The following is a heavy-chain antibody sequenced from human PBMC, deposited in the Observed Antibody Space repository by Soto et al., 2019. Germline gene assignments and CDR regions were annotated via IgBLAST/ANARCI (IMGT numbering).Heavy chain of an antibody. CDR2: IYPDDSDT. CDR1: GYTFTTYW. J-gene: IGHJ4*02. D-gene: IGHD3-9*01. CDR3: ARRDIMTGYVYFDY. V-gene: IGHV5-51*03. Sequence: EVQLVQSGAEVKKPGESLKISCKASGYTFTTYWIGWVRQMPGKGLQWMGIIYPDDSDTRYSPSFQGQVTISADKSIETASLQWSSRKASDTAMYYCARRDIMTGYVYFDYWGQGTLVTVSS.